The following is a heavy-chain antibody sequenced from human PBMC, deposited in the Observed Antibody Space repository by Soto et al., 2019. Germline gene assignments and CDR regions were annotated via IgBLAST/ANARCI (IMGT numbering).Heavy chain of an antibody. J-gene: IGHJ6*02. CDR3: ARDKGHTYYHDRRGSYYYGMDV. Sequence: QVQLVQSGAEVKKPGSSVKVSCKASGGTFSSYAISWVRQAPGQGLEWMGGIIPIFGTANYAQKFQGRVTITADKSTSTAYMELSSLRSEDTAVYYCARDKGHTYYHDRRGSYYYGMDVWGLGTTVTVSS. V-gene: IGHV1-69*06. CDR1: GGTFSSYA. CDR2: IIPIFGTA. D-gene: IGHD3-22*01.